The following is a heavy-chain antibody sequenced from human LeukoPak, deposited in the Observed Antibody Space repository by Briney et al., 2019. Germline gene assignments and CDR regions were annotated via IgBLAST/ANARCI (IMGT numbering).Heavy chain of an antibody. D-gene: IGHD3-22*01. CDR3: ARGRHYYDSSGYYSPGRNWFDP. CDR2: IYTSGST. J-gene: IGHJ5*02. Sequence: PSETLSLTCTVSGGSISSYYWSWIRQPAGKGLEWIGRIYTSGSTNYNPSLKSRVTMSVDTSKNQFSLKLSSVTAADTAVYYRARGRHYYDSSGYYSPGRNWFDPWGQGTLVTVSS. CDR1: GGSISSYY. V-gene: IGHV4-4*07.